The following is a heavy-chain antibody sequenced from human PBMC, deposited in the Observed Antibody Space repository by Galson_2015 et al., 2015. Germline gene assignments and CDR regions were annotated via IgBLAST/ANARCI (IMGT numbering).Heavy chain of an antibody. J-gene: IGHJ4*02. CDR2: INAGNGNT. V-gene: IGHV1-3*01. D-gene: IGHD3-10*01. CDR3: ARDGWGSGSSENDY. CDR1: GYTFTSYA. Sequence: SVKVSCKASGYTFTSYAMHWVRQAPGQRLEWMGWINAGNGNTKYSQKFQGRVTITRDTSASTAYMELSSLRSEDTAVYYCARDGWGSGSSENDYWGQGTLVTVSS.